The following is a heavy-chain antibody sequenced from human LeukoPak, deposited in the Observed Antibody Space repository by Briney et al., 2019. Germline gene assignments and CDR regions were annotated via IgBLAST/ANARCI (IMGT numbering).Heavy chain of an antibody. D-gene: IGHD7-27*01. Sequence: GGSLRLSCVASGFTFSTFGMSWVRQAPGKGLEWVSALSGNGLKTYYADSVKGRFTISRDNFKTTLYLQMTSLRVEVTAMYYCAKDLHWGFDYWGQGVLVTVSS. J-gene: IGHJ4*02. CDR1: GFTFSTFG. CDR2: LSGNGLKT. V-gene: IGHV3-23*01. CDR3: AKDLHWGFDY.